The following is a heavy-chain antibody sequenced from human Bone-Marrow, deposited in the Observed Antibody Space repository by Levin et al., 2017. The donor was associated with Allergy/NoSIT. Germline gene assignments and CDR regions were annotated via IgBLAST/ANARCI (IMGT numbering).Heavy chain of an antibody. J-gene: IGHJ4*02. V-gene: IGHV3-15*01. CDR3: TTTVTGGEFDL. CDR2: IKRKTDGGTI. CDR1: GFTFNNAW. D-gene: IGHD4-17*01. Sequence: PGGSLRLSCTASGFTFNNAWMTWVRQAPGKGLEWVGRIKRKTDGGTIDYAAPVKGRFTISRDESKNTLYLQMNSLKTDDTAVYYCTTTVTGGEFDLWGQGTLVTVSS.